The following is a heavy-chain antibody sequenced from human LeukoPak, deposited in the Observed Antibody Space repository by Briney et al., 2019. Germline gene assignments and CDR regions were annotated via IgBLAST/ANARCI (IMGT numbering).Heavy chain of an antibody. Sequence: KPSETLSLTCAVYGGSFSGYYWSWIRQPPGKGLEWIGEINHSGSTNYNPSLKSRVTISVDTSKNQFSLKLSSVTAADTAVYYCARGDLKSGSNWGQGTLVTVSS. D-gene: IGHD3-3*01. CDR3: ARGDLKSGSN. CDR2: INHSGST. CDR1: GGSFSGYY. J-gene: IGHJ4*02. V-gene: IGHV4-34*01.